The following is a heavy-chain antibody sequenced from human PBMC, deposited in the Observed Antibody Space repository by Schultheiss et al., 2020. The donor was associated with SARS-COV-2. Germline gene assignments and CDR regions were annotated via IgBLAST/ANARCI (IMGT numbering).Heavy chain of an antibody. CDR3: AKDPDYGDYYYYYYGMDV. Sequence: GGSLRLSCVGSGFTFSRYAMSWVRQAPGKGLEWVSAISDSGGDTHYADSVKGRFTISRDNSKNTLYLQMNSLRAEDTAVYYCAKDPDYGDYYYYYYGMDVWGQGTTVTVSS. V-gene: IGHV3-23*01. J-gene: IGHJ6*02. CDR2: ISDSGGDT. CDR1: GFTFSRYA. D-gene: IGHD4-17*01.